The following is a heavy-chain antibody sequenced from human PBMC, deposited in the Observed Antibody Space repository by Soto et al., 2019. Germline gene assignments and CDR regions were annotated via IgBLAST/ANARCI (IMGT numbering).Heavy chain of an antibody. J-gene: IGHJ4*02. V-gene: IGHV4-4*02. CDR2: VFHSGTT. D-gene: IGHD4-4*01. CDR1: GDSITGYHY. Sequence: SETLSLTCAVSGDSITGYHYWCWVRQPPGKGLEWIGEVFHSGTTFYNPSLRSRVTISLDRSRSQFSLRLTSVTAADTAIYYCASLQTTVSSFDYWGQGTLVTVSS. CDR3: ASLQTTVSSFDY.